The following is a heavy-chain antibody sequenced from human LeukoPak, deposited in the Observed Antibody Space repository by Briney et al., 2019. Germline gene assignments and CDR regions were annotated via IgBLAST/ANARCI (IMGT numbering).Heavy chain of an antibody. CDR2: ISGSGGST. J-gene: IGHJ4*02. V-gene: IGHV3-23*01. CDR3: AKLIKGYCSSTSCSLEGFDY. Sequence: GGSLRLSCAASGFTFSSYAMSWVRQAPGKGLEWVSAISGSGGSTYYADSVKGRFTTSRDNSKNTLSLQMNSLRAEDTAVYYCAKLIKGYCSSTSCSLEGFDYWGQGTLVTVSS. D-gene: IGHD2-2*01. CDR1: GFTFSSYA.